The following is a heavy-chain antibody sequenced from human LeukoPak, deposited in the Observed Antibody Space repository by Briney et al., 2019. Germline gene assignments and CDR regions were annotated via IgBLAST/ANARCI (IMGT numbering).Heavy chain of an antibody. J-gene: IGHJ4*02. CDR1: GFTFSSYW. V-gene: IGHV3-74*01. Sequence: QPGGSLRLSCAASGFTFSSYWMHWVRQAPGKGLVWVSRIKTDGSSTTYADSVKGRFTISRDNAKNTLYLQMNSLRAEDTAVYYCAREDGTAFDYWGQGTLVTVSS. D-gene: IGHD1-14*01. CDR2: IKTDGSST. CDR3: AREDGTAFDY.